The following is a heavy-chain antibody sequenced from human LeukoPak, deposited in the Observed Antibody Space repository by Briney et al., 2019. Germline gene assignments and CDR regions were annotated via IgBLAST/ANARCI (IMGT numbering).Heavy chain of an antibody. CDR1: GFTFNTYG. Sequence: GGSLRLSCAASGFTFNTYGMHWVRQAPGKGLEWVAVISNDGSNKHYADSVKGRFTISRDNSKNALYLQMNSLRAEDTAVYYCAKGGDYGSGSYYTHIDYRGQGTLVTVSS. J-gene: IGHJ4*02. D-gene: IGHD3-10*01. CDR3: AKGGDYGSGSYYTHIDY. V-gene: IGHV3-30*18. CDR2: ISNDGSNK.